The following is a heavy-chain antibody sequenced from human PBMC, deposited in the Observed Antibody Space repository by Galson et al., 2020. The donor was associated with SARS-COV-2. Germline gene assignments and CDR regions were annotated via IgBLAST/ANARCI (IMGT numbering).Heavy chain of an antibody. D-gene: IGHD1-26*01. CDR1: GFSLSTSGVG. CDR2: IYWDADK. Sequence: KMSGPTLVKPTQPLTLTCTFSGFSLSTSGVGVGWIRQPPGKALEWLALIYWDADKRYSPSMKSRLTITKDTSKNQVVVTKTNMAPVDTATYYCALRFLRRISGPYVDYWGQGTLVTVPS. V-gene: IGHV2-5*02. CDR3: ALRFLRRISGPYVDY. J-gene: IGHJ4*02.